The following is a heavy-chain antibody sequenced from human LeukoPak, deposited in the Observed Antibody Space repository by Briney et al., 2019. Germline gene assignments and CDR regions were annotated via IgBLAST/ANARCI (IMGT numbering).Heavy chain of an antibody. J-gene: IGHJ4*01. D-gene: IGHD3-3*01. CDR3: ASEACFYRPLDY. CDR1: GGSFTSSNW. CDR2: VHLDGRT. Sequence: SETLSLTCDVSGGSFTSSNWWTWVRQPPGKGLEWIGEVHLDGRTNYNPSLKSRLIMSVDLPENHISLKLTSVSAADTAVYYCASEACFYRPLDYSGAGTLCTVSS. V-gene: IGHV4-4*02.